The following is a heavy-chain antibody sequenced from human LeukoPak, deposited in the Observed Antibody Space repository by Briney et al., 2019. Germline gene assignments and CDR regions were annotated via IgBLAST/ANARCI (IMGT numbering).Heavy chain of an antibody. CDR2: IYYSGST. V-gene: IGHV4-59*01. D-gene: IGHD6-13*01. Sequence: PETLSLTCTVSGGSISSYYWSWIRQPPGKGLEWIGYIYYSGSTNYNPSLKSRVTISVDTSKNQFSLKLSSVTAADTAVYYCARAAGRHWYFDLWGRGTLVTVSS. CDR1: GGSISSYY. J-gene: IGHJ2*01. CDR3: ARAAGRHWYFDL.